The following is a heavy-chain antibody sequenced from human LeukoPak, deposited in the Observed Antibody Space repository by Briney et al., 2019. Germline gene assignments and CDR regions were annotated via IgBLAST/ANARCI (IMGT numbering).Heavy chain of an antibody. CDR1: GYTFTGYY. V-gene: IGHV1-2*02. J-gene: IGHJ4*02. CDR2: INPNSGGT. Sequence: ASVKVSCQASGYTFTGYYMHWVRQAPGQGLEWMGWINPNSGGTNYAQKFQGRVTMTRDTSISTAYMELSRLRSDDTAVYYCARESLAAACFDYWGQGTLVTVSS. CDR3: ARESLAAACFDY. D-gene: IGHD6-13*01.